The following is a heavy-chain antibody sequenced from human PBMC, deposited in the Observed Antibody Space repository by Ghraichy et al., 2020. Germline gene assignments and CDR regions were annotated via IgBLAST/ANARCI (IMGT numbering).Heavy chain of an antibody. CDR3: AREEVVTIFGVVTYYYYMDV. CDR2: ISYDGSNE. D-gene: IGHD3-3*01. CDR1: RFTFSNYA. V-gene: IGHV3-30*04. J-gene: IGHJ6*03. Sequence: LSLTCAASRFTFSNYAMHWVRQAPGKGLERVAVISYDGSNEYYADSVKGRFTISRDNSKNTLYLQMNSLRAEDTAVYYCAREEVVTIFGVVTYYYYMDVWGKGTTVTVSS.